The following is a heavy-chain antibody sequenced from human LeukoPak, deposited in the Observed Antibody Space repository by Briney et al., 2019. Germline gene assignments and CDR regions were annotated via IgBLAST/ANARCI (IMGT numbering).Heavy chain of an antibody. V-gene: IGHV3-21*04. CDR2: ISSSSSYI. D-gene: IGHD3-10*01. CDR3: AKTAEYYGSGNIDY. Sequence: GGSLRLSCVASGFTFSSYSMNWVRQAPGKGLEWVSSISSSSSYIYYADSVKGRFTISRDNAKNSLYLQMNSLRAEDTAIYYCAKTAEYYGSGNIDYWGQGTLVTVSS. CDR1: GFTFSSYS. J-gene: IGHJ4*02.